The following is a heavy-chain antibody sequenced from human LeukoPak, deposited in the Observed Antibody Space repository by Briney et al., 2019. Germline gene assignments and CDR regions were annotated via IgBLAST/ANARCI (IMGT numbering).Heavy chain of an antibody. CDR2: ISGSGGST. J-gene: IGHJ4*02. CDR1: GFTFSSYA. D-gene: IGHD3-22*01. Sequence: GGSLRLSCAASGFTFSSYAMSWVRQAPGKGLEWVSAISGSGGSTYYADSVKGRFTISRDNSKNTLYLQMNSLRAEDTAVYYCAKDEVGYYYDSSGYFTSSPVDYWGQGTLVTVSS. V-gene: IGHV3-23*01. CDR3: AKDEVGYYYDSSGYFTSSPVDY.